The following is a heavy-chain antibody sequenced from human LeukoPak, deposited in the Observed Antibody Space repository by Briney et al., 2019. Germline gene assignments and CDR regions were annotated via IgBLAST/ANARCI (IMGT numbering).Heavy chain of an antibody. J-gene: IGHJ5*02. Sequence: ASVKVSCKSSGYTFTAFGFSWVRQAPGQGLEWMGWISADTTRTIYTEKLQDRVTMTTDTSMSTTYMELRSLRSDDTAVYYCARDGLDYYGSGTYYPNYNWFDPWGQGTLVTVSS. V-gene: IGHV1-18*01. CDR1: GYTFTAFG. CDR3: ARDGLDYYGSGTYYPNYNWFDP. D-gene: IGHD3-10*01. CDR2: ISADTTRT.